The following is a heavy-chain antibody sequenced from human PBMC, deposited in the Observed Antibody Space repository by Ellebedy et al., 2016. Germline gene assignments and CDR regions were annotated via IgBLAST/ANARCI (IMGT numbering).Heavy chain of an antibody. CDR1: GGSFSGYY. V-gene: IGHV4-59*01. Sequence: SETLSLXXAVYGGSFSGYYWSWIRQPPGKGLEWIGYIYYRGSTNYNPSLKSRVTISVDTSKNQFSLKLSSVTAADTAVYYCASSGIAVAGTNYFYGMDVWGQGTTVTVSS. J-gene: IGHJ6*02. CDR3: ASSGIAVAGTNYFYGMDV. D-gene: IGHD6-19*01. CDR2: IYYRGST.